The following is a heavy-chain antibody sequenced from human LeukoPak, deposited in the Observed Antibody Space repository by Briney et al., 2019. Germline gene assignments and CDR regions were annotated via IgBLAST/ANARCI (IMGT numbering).Heavy chain of an antibody. CDR1: GFTFSSYE. CDR3: ARGYGGTSDS. V-gene: IGHV3-7*04. J-gene: IGHJ4*02. Sequence: GGSLRLSCVVSGFTFSSYEMNWVRQAPGKGLEWVANIKQDGSEKYYVDSVKGRFTISRDNAKNSLYLQMSSLRAEDTAVYYCARGYGGTSDSWGQGTLVTVSS. D-gene: IGHD4-23*01. CDR2: IKQDGSEK.